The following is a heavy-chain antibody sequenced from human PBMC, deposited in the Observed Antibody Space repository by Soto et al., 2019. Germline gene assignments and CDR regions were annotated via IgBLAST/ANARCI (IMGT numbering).Heavy chain of an antibody. CDR3: ATVQEGEGSWSHYGMEV. CDR1: GYTLTELS. D-gene: IGHD3-10*01. J-gene: IGHJ6*02. Sequence: ASVKVSCKVSGYTLTELSMHWVRQAPGKGLEWMGGFDPEDGETIYAQKFQGRVTMTEDTSTDTAYMELSSLRSEDTAVYYCATVQEGEGSWSHYGMEVWGQGTRSTVSS. V-gene: IGHV1-24*01. CDR2: FDPEDGET.